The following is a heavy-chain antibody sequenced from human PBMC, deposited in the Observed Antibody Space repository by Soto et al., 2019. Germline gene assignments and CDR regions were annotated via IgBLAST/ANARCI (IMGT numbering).Heavy chain of an antibody. Sequence: PGESLKISCKGSGYSFTSYWISWVRQMPGKGLEWMGRIDPSDSYTNYSPSFQGHVTISADKSISTAYLQWSSLKASDTAMYYCARHLYSSSSNYYYYYGIDVWGQGTTVTVSS. V-gene: IGHV5-10-1*01. CDR3: ARHLYSSSSNYYYYYGIDV. CDR1: GYSFTSYW. CDR2: IDPSDSYT. J-gene: IGHJ6*02. D-gene: IGHD6-6*01.